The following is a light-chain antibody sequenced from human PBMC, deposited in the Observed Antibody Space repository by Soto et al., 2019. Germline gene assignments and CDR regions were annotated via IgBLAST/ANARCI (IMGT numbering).Light chain of an antibody. CDR3: QQRSNWPLT. J-gene: IGKJ4*01. CDR1: QNVRSY. Sequence: EIVLTQSPATLSLSPGERATLSCRASQNVRSYLAWYQQKPGQAPRLLIYDAFKRATGIPARFSGSGSGTDFTLTIGSLEPEDFAVYYCQQRSNWPLTFGGGTDVEIK. CDR2: DAF. V-gene: IGKV3-11*01.